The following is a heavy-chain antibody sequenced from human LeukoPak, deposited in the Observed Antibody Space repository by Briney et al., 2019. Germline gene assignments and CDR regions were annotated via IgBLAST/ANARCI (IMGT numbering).Heavy chain of an antibody. Sequence: PSETLSLTCTVSGGSISSGGYSWSWLRQHPGKGLEWIGFYYYSESTHYNPSLKSRVTISVDTSQNQFSLRLSSVTAADTAVYYCAVGNAFNSPFDSWGQGTLVTVSS. CDR1: GGSISSGGYS. J-gene: IGHJ4*02. V-gene: IGHV4-31*03. CDR2: YYYSEST. CDR3: AVGNAFNSPFDS. D-gene: IGHD4-23*01.